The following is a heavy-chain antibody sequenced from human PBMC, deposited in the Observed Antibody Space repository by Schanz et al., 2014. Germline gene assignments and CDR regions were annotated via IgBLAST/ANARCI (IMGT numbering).Heavy chain of an antibody. CDR1: GFSFSDHA. Sequence: EVHLVESGGGLVQPGGSLRLSCAASGFSFSDHAMDWVRQAAGRGLEWVGRVRKKEFSDDTEEYAASVRGRFTISRDDSKNVVNLQMNGLKTEDTAMYYCVREGSTTPVAGLRAFDWLGRFDYWGQGALVIVSS. CDR3: VREGSTTPVAGLRAFDWLGRFDY. J-gene: IGHJ4*02. D-gene: IGHD3-9*01. CDR2: VRKKEFSDDTE. V-gene: IGHV3-72*01.